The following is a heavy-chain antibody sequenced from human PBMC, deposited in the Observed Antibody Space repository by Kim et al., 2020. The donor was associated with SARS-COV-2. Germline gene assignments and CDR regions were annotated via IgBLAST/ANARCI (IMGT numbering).Heavy chain of an antibody. Sequence: SETLSLTCTVSGGSIRSFFWNWIRQPPGKGLEFLGYIYHTGTTNYNPSLTSRVTMSLDTSKSQFSLHLNSVTAADTAIYYCAGGAGATISYWGQGILVTVSS. J-gene: IGHJ4*02. D-gene: IGHD1-26*01. V-gene: IGHV4-59*13. CDR1: GGSIRSFF. CDR2: IYHTGTT. CDR3: AGGAGATISY.